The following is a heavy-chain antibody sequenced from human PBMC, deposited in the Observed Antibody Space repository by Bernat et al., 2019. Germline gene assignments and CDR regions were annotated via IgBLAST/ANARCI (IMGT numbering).Heavy chain of an antibody. CDR2: IYYSGST. CDR1: GGSISSYY. Sequence: QVQLQESGPGLVKPSETLSLTCTVSGGSISSYYWSWIRQPPGKGLEWIGYIYYSGSTNYNPSLKNRVTIAVDTSKNQFSLRLSAVTAADTAVYYCATGHPVDYWGQGTLVTVSS. J-gene: IGHJ4*02. CDR3: ATGHPVDY. V-gene: IGHV4-59*01. D-gene: IGHD4-17*01.